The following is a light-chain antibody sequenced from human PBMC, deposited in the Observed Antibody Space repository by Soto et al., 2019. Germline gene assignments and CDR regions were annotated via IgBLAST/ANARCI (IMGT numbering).Light chain of an antibody. V-gene: IGKV1-39*01. CDR2: AAS. CDR3: QQSYSTPHT. Sequence: DIQMTQSPSSLSASVGDRVTITCRASQSISSYLNWYQQKPGKAPKLLIYAASSLQSGVPSRFTGSGSGTDFTLTISSLHTEDFATYYCQQSYSTPHTFGQGTKVEIK. J-gene: IGKJ1*01. CDR1: QSISSY.